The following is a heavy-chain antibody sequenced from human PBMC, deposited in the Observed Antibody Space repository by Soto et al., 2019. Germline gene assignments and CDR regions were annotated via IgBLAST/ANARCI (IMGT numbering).Heavy chain of an antibody. V-gene: IGHV4-34*01. Sequence: SETLSLTCAVYGGSFSGYYWSWIRQPPGKGLEWIEEINHSGSTNYNPSIKSRVTISVDTSKKQFSLKLRSVTAADTSVYYCARGLIAAAGTRYYYYYYGMDVWGQGTTVTVSS. J-gene: IGHJ6*02. D-gene: IGHD6-13*01. CDR1: GGSFSGYY. CDR3: ARGLIAAAGTRYYYYYYGMDV. CDR2: INHSGST.